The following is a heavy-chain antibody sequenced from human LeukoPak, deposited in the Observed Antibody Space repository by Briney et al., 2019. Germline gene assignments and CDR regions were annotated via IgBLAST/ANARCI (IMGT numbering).Heavy chain of an antibody. J-gene: IGHJ5*02. CDR3: ARGGTAWGKSWFDP. Sequence: ASVKVSCKASGYTFTGYYMHWARQAPGQGLEWMGWINPNSGGTNYAQNFQGRVTMTRDTSISTAYMELSRLRSDDTALYYCARGGTAWGKSWFDPWGQGTLVTVSS. V-gene: IGHV1-2*02. CDR1: GYTFTGYY. CDR2: INPNSGGT. D-gene: IGHD2-21*02.